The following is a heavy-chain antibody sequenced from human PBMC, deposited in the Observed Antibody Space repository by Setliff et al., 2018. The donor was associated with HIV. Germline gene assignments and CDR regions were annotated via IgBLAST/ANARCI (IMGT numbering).Heavy chain of an antibody. CDR3: AIDGLSYNILPGSIAYFHSGMDV. CDR2: ISGDTGDI. D-gene: IGHD3-9*01. CDR1: GYTISAHG. J-gene: IGHJ6*02. V-gene: IGHV1-18*01. Sequence: ASLKVSCKASGYTISAHGVSWVRHVPGHGLEWMGWISGDTGDIKYSQRFEGRLTMTTETSTNTAYMELRSLRSDDTAVYYCAIDGLSYNILPGSIAYFHSGMDVWGQGTTVTVSS.